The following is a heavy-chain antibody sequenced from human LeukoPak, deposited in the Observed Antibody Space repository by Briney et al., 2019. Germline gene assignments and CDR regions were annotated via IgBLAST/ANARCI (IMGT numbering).Heavy chain of an antibody. D-gene: IGHD3-3*01. Sequence: ASVKVSCKASGYTFTGYYMHWVRQAPGQGLEWMGWINPNSGGTNYAQKFQGRVTMTRDTSISTAYMELSRLRSDDTAVYYCARTLQYYDFWSGATFDYWGQGTLVTVSS. V-gene: IGHV1-2*02. J-gene: IGHJ4*02. CDR2: INPNSGGT. CDR3: ARTLQYYDFWSGATFDY. CDR1: GYTFTGYY.